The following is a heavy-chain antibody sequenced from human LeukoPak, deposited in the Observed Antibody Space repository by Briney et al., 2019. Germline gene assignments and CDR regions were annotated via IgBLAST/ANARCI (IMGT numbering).Heavy chain of an antibody. J-gene: IGHJ4*02. D-gene: IGHD2-21*02. CDR2: ITVAGSP. CDR1: GFTLDNYD. Sequence: GGSLRLSCAASGFTLDNYDMYWVRQAPGKGPEYASAITVAGSPFYADSVKGRFTISRDNSKNTLYLQMGSLTVEDMAVYYCSRGHGDYWGQGTLVTVSS. V-gene: IGHV3-64*02. CDR3: SRGHGDY.